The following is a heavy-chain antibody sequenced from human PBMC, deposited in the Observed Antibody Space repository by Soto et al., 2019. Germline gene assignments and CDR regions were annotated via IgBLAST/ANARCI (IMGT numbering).Heavy chain of an antibody. CDR3: ARVPDY. CDR2: IYYSGST. CDR1: GGSISSYY. Sequence: SETLSLTCTVSGGSISSYYWSWIRQPPGKGLEWIGYIYYSGSTNYNPSLKSRVTISVDTSKNQFSLKLSSVTAADTAVYSCARVPDYWGQGTLVTGS. J-gene: IGHJ4*02. V-gene: IGHV4-59*08.